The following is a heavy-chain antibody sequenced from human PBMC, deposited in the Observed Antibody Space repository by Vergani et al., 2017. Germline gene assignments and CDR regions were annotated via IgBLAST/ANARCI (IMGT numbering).Heavy chain of an antibody. CDR1: GGSLSGYY. CDR3: ARSIVSRNPPDYFDN. CDR2: VEDSGYF. V-gene: IGHV4-59*01. J-gene: IGHJ4*02. D-gene: IGHD1-14*01. Sequence: QVQLQESGPGLVRPSETLSLTCTVSGGSLSGYYWNWIRQTPGEGLEWIGYVEDSGYFNYNPSLKTRVSMSSDTSNNQFSLMLSSVTGADTAGYYCARSIVSRNPPDYFDNWGQGTLVTVSS.